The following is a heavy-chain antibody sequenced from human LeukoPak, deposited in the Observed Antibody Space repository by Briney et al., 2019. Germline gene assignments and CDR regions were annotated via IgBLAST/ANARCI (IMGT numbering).Heavy chain of an antibody. CDR3: ARNYYDSSGYYGYYYYMDV. CDR1: GGSISSYY. Sequence: PSETLSLTCTVSGGSISSYYWSWIRQPPGKGLEWIGYIYTSGSTNYNPSLKSRVTMSVDTSKNQFSLKLSSVTAADTAVYYCARNYYDSSGYYGYYYYMDVWGKGTTVTVCS. D-gene: IGHD3-22*01. CDR2: IYTSGST. J-gene: IGHJ6*03. V-gene: IGHV4-4*09.